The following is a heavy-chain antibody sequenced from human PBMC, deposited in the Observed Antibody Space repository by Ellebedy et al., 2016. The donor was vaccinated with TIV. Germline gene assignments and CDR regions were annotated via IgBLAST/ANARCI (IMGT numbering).Heavy chain of an antibody. V-gene: IGHV1-18*01. Sequence: AASVKVSCKASGYTFTSYVISWVRQAPGQGLEWMGWISADNGNTKYAQKVQGRVTMTTDTSTSTAYMELRSLRSDDTAVYYCARASVGPKGLGNWFDPWGQGTQVTVSS. CDR1: GYTFTSYV. CDR2: ISADNGNT. J-gene: IGHJ5*02. D-gene: IGHD1-26*01. CDR3: ARASVGPKGLGNWFDP.